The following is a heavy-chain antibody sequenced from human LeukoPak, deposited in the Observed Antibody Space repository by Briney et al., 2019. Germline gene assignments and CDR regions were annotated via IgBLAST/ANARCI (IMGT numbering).Heavy chain of an antibody. Sequence: SVKVSCKASGGTFSSYAISWVRQAPGQGLEWMGRIIPIFGTANYAQKFQGRVTITTDESTSTAYMDLSSLRSEDTAVYYCARDGIAARTDPFDYWGQGTLVTVSS. J-gene: IGHJ4*02. CDR2: IIPIFGTA. CDR1: GGTFSSYA. CDR3: ARDGIAARTDPFDY. V-gene: IGHV1-69*05. D-gene: IGHD6-6*01.